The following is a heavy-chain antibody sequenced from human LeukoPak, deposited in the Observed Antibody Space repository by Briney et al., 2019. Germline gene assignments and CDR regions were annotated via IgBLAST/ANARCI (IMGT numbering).Heavy chain of an antibody. CDR2: MSPNSGNT. Sequence: AASVKVSCKASGYTFTSYDINWVRQATGQGPKWMGWMSPNSGNTGYAQKFQGRVTMTRSTSMSTAYMELSSLRSEDTAVYYCARGPPNWGYDYWGQGTLVTVSS. CDR3: ARGPPNWGYDY. CDR1: GYTFTSYD. D-gene: IGHD7-27*01. V-gene: IGHV1-8*01. J-gene: IGHJ4*02.